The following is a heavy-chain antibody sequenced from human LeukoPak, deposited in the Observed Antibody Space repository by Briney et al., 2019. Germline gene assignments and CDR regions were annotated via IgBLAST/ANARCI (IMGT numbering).Heavy chain of an antibody. CDR1: GYTFSTYD. CDR2: MNPNSANT. CDR3: ARAIRYQLLSDY. Sequence: ASVRVSCKTSGYTFSTYDINWLRQAAGQGLEWMGWMNPNSANTGFAQKFQGRAAITRDTFTATAYLELGGLTSEDTAVYYCARAIRYQLLSDYWGQGTLVTVSS. V-gene: IGHV1-8*02. J-gene: IGHJ4*02. D-gene: IGHD2-2*01.